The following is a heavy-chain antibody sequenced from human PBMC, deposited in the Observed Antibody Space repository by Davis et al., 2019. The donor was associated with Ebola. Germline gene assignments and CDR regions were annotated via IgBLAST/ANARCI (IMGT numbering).Heavy chain of an antibody. V-gene: IGHV1-46*01. Sequence: ASVTVSCKASGYTFTNYYMHWVRQAPGQGPEWMGIINPSGGGTTYPQKFQGRVTLTMDTSTRTVYMELSSLRSEDTAVYYCARGSELPGHSAAYGDYWGQGALVTVSS. J-gene: IGHJ4*02. D-gene: IGHD3-16*01. CDR3: ARGSELPGHSAAYGDY. CDR1: GYTFTNYY. CDR2: INPSGGGT.